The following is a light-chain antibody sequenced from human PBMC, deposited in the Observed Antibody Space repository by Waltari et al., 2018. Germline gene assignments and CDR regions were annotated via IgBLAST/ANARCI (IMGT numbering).Light chain of an antibody. J-gene: IGLJ3*02. CDR3: LMYMGSGIWV. CDR1: SGSVSSTSY. Sequence: QTVVTHDPSLSVSPGGTVTLTYAFSSGSVSSTSYVSWYQQTPGQAPRTLIYKSNTRSSGVPDRFSGSTLGNKAALTITGAQADDESDYYCLMYMGSGIWVFGGGTKLTVI. CDR2: KSN. V-gene: IGLV8-61*01.